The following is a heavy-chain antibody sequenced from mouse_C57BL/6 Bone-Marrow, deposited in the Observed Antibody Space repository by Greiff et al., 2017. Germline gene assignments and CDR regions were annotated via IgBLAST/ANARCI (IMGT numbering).Heavy chain of an antibody. CDR2: IDPSDSYT. V-gene: IGHV1-69*01. D-gene: IGHD1-1*01. CDR3: ARDYGFAY. CDR1: GYTFTSYW. Sequence: VQLQQPGAELVMPGASVKLSCKASGYTFTSYWMHWVKQRPGQGLEWIGEIDPSDSYTNFNQKFKGKSTLTVDKSSSTAYMQLSSLTSEDSAVYYWARDYGFAYWGQGTPLTVSS. J-gene: IGHJ2*01.